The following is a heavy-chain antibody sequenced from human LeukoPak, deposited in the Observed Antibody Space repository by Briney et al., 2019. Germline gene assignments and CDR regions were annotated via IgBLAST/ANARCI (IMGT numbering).Heavy chain of an antibody. D-gene: IGHD1-1*01. CDR2: IIPILGIA. CDR1: GGTFSSYT. Sequence: GAXVKVSCKASGGTFSSYTISWVRQAPGQGLEWMGRIIPILGIANYAQKFQGRVTITADKSTSTAYMELSSLRSEDTAVYYCAGDRTGTYSFDYWGQGTLVTVSS. CDR3: AGDRTGTYSFDY. J-gene: IGHJ4*02. V-gene: IGHV1-69*04.